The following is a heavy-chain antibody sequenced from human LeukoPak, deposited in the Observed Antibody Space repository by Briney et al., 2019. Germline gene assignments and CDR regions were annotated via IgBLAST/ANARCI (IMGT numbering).Heavy chain of an antibody. D-gene: IGHD3-22*01. CDR2: IDPNGGDT. CDR3: ARATSGSYDSSGFYP. CDR1: GYTFTAYF. V-gene: IGHV1-2*06. J-gene: IGHJ5*02. Sequence: ASVKVSCKASGYTFTAYFLHWVRQAPGQGLEWMGRIDPNGGDTNYAQKFQGRVTVTRDTSISTAYMELSRLSSDDTAVYYCARATSGSYDSSGFYPWGQGALVTVSS.